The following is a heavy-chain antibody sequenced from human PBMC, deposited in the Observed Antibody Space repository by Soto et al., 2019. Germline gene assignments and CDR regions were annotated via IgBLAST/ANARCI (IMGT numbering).Heavy chain of an antibody. V-gene: IGHV3-7*01. CDR3: AREGAGYSYGYDY. Sequence: EVQLVESGGGLVQPGGSLRLSCAACGFTFSSYWMSWVRQAPGKGLEWVANIKQDGSEKYYVDSVKGRFTISRDNAKNSLYLQMNSLRAEDTAVYYCAREGAGYSYGYDYWGQGTLVTVSS. CDR2: IKQDGSEK. CDR1: GFTFSSYW. D-gene: IGHD5-18*01. J-gene: IGHJ4*02.